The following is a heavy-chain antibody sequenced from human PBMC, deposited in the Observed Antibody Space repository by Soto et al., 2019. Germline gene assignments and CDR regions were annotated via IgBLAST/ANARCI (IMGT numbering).Heavy chain of an antibody. CDR1: GGSISSSYYY. CDR2: IYYSGST. CDR3: ANGNDYDYYKGPFDY. J-gene: IGHJ4*02. Sequence: PSETLSVTCTVSGGSISSSYYYWGWVRQPPGKGLEWIGNIYYSGSTYYSPSLKSRVTISVDTSKNQFSLKLSSVTAADTAVYYCANGNDYDYYKGPFDYWGQGTLVTVSS. D-gene: IGHD3-10*01. V-gene: IGHV4-39*01.